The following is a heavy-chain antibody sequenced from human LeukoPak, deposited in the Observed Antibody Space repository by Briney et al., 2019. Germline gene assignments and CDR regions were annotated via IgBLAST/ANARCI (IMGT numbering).Heavy chain of an antibody. Sequence: PGGSLRLSCAASGFTFSSYGMHWVRQAPGKGLEWVAFIRYDGSNKYYADSVKGRFTISRDNSKNTLYLQMNSLRAEDTAVYYCAKAFLGLTTVTTWFGDDAFDIWGQGTMVTVSS. J-gene: IGHJ3*02. CDR2: IRYDGSNK. V-gene: IGHV3-30*02. CDR1: GFTFSSYG. CDR3: AKAFLGLTTVTTWFGDDAFDI. D-gene: IGHD4-11*01.